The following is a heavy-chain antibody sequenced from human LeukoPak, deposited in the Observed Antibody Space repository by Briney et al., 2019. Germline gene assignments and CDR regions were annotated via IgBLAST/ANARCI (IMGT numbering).Heavy chain of an antibody. J-gene: IGHJ4*01. V-gene: IGHV3-7*01. D-gene: IGHD7-27*01. CDR3: ARDDHWGWDK. Sequence: GGSLRLSCAASGFSFSENWMSWVRQAPGKGPEWVANIWPDGNVAFHVDFVKGRFSISRDNAKNTLYLQMNGLRVEDTALYYCARDDHWGWDKWGRGTLVTVSS. CDR1: GFSFSENW. CDR2: IWPDGNVA.